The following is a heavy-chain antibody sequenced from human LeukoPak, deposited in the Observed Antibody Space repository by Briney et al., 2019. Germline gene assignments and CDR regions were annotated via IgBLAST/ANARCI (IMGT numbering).Heavy chain of an antibody. V-gene: IGHV3-21*01. J-gene: IGHJ3*02. CDR3: ARASSKQLAGYLPDGFDI. D-gene: IGHD3-9*01. CDR2: ISSSSSYI. CDR1: GXTFRSYS. Sequence: GGSLRLSCAGYGXTFRSYSVNWVRQAPGKGLEWVSSISSSSSYIYYADSMKGRFTISRDNAKNSLSLQMNSLRADDAAVYYCARASSKQLAGYLPDGFDIWGQGTMVTVSS.